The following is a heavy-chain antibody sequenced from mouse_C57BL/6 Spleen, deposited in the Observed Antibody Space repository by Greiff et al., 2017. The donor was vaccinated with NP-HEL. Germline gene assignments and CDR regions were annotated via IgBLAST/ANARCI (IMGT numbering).Heavy chain of an antibody. CDR3: ARGGYGSRYAMDY. D-gene: IGHD1-1*01. J-gene: IGHJ4*01. CDR1: GFTFSDYG. CDR2: ISSGSSTI. Sequence: EVHLVESGGGLVKPGGSLKLSCAASGFTFSDYGMHWVRQAPEKGLEWVAYISSGSSTIYYADTVKGRFTISRDNAKNTLFLQMTSLRSEDTAMYYCARGGYGSRYAMDYWGQGTSVTVSS. V-gene: IGHV5-17*01.